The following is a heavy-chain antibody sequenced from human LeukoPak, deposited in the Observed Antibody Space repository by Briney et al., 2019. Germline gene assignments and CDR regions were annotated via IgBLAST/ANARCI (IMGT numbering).Heavy chain of an antibody. Sequence: SVKVSCKASGGTFSSYAISWVRQAPGQGLEWMGGIIPIFGTANYAQKFQGRVTITTDESTSTAYMELSSLRSEDTAVYYCARGGYCSGGSCYGAFDIWGQGTMVTVSS. D-gene: IGHD2-15*01. V-gene: IGHV1-69*05. CDR2: IIPIFGTA. J-gene: IGHJ3*02. CDR1: GGTFSSYA. CDR3: ARGGYCSGGSCYGAFDI.